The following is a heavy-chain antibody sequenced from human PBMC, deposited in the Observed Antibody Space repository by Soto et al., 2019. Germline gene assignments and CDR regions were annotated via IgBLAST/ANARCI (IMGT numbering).Heavy chain of an antibody. J-gene: IGHJ4*02. V-gene: IGHV3-11*01. CDR2: ISSSGSTI. CDR1: GFTFSDYY. D-gene: IGHD6-13*01. CDR3: ARVGFQWSPGTFDY. Sequence: GGSLRLSCAASGFTFSDYYMSWIRQAPGKGLEWVSYISSSGSTIYYADSVKGRFTISRDNAKNSLYLQMNSLRAVDTAVYFCARVGFQWSPGTFDYWGQGTLVTVSS.